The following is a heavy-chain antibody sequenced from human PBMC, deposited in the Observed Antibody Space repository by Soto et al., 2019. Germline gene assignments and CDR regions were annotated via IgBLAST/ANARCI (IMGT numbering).Heavy chain of an antibody. V-gene: IGHV2-5*02. J-gene: IGHJ4*02. Sequence: QITLKESGPTLVRPTQTLTLTCAFSGFSLSTRGVGVGWIRQPPGKALEWLAVIYWDDSKHYSPSLRSRLTITKDTSKNQVVLTMTNMDPMDTGTYYCAHKGPEDWPLVYWGQGILVIVSS. CDR2: IYWDDSK. CDR3: AHKGPEDWPLVY. CDR1: GFSLSTRGVG. D-gene: IGHD3-9*01.